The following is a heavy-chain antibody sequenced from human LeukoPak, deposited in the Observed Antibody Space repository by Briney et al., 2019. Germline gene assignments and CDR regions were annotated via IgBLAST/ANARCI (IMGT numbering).Heavy chain of an antibody. CDR3: ARGSIAAAGTRGWYFDY. Sequence: GGSLRLSCAASGFTFSSYAMSWVRQAPGKGREGVLAISGSGGSTYYADSVKGRFTISRDNSKNTLYLQMNSLRAEDTAVYYCARGSIAAAGTRGWYFDYWGQGTLVTVSS. J-gene: IGHJ4*02. V-gene: IGHV3-23*01. CDR1: GFTFSSYA. CDR2: ISGSGGST. D-gene: IGHD6-13*01.